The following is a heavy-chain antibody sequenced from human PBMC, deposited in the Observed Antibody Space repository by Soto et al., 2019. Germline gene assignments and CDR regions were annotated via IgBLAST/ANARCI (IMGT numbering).Heavy chain of an antibody. V-gene: IGHV3-74*01. CDR2: INSDGSST. D-gene: IGHD2-2*01. CDR1: GFTFSSYW. Sequence: PGGSLRLSCAASGFTFSSYWMHWVRQAPGKGLVWVSRINSDGSSTSYADSVKGRFTISRDNAKNTLYLQMNSLRAEDTAVYYCARAVDYQLLWCDYWGQGTLVTVSS. CDR3: ARAVDYQLLWCDY. J-gene: IGHJ4*02.